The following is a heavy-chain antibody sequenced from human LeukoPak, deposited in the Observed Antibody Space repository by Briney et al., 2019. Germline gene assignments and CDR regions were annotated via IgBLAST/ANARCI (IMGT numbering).Heavy chain of an antibody. CDR3: ARGLDARDY. Sequence: PGRSLRLSCAASGFTFSSYAMHWVCQAPGKGLEWVAVISYDGSNKYYADSVKGRFTISRDNSKNTLYLQMNSLRAEDTAVYYCARGLDARDYWGQGTLVTVSS. J-gene: IGHJ4*02. CDR1: GFTFSSYA. CDR2: ISYDGSNK. V-gene: IGHV3-30-3*01. D-gene: IGHD3-9*01.